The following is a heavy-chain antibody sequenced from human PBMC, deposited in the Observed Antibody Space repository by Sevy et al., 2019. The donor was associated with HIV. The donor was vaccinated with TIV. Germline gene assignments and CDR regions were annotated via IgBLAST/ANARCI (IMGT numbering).Heavy chain of an antibody. V-gene: IGHV3-23*01. J-gene: IGHJ4*02. D-gene: IGHD1-26*01. Sequence: GGSLRLSCAASGFTFNTYAMTWVRQAPGKGLEWVSAISGSGGSTYYADSVKGRFTISRDNSKNTLYLQMNSLRAEDTAVYYCAKDGVLEGAPPGYFDYWGQGTLVTVSS. CDR2: ISGSGGST. CDR1: GFTFNTYA. CDR3: AKDGVLEGAPPGYFDY.